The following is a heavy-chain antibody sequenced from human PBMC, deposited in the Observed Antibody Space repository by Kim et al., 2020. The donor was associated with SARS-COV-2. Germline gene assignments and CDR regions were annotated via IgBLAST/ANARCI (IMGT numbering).Heavy chain of an antibody. J-gene: IGHJ5*02. CDR1: GYTFTGYY. Sequence: ASVKVSCKASGYTFTGYYMHWVRQAPGQGLEWMGWINPNSGGTNYAQKFQGRVTMTRDTSISTAYMELSRLRSDDTAVYYCGYTEGVWSWFDPWGQGTLVTVSS. D-gene: IGHD6-25*01. CDR3: GYTEGVWSWFDP. V-gene: IGHV1-2*02. CDR2: INPNSGGT.